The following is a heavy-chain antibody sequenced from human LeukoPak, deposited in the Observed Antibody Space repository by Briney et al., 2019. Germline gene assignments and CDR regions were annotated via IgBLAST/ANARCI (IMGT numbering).Heavy chain of an antibody. J-gene: IGHJ4*02. D-gene: IGHD3-10*01. CDR1: GYTFTSYG. CDR3: ARRGDYYGSGSYYDLGY. V-gene: IGHV1-18*01. CDR2: ISAYNGNT. Sequence: GASVKVSCKASGYTFTSYGISWVRQAPGQGLEWMGWISAYNGNTNYAQKLQGRVTVTTDTSTSTAYMELRSLRSDDTAVYYCARRGDYYGSGSYYDLGYWGQGTLVTVSS.